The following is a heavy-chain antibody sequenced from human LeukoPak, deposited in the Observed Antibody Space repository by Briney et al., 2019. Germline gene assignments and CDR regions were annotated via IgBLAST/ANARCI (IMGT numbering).Heavy chain of an antibody. J-gene: IGHJ5*02. CDR3: ARDAPDISSTDTVWSRRPQNWLDP. Sequence: GASVKVSCKASGYTFPDNFIHWVRQAPGQGLEWMGWINPGSGGTKYAQKFQGRVTMTRDTSINTAYMGLSRLRSDDTAVYYCARDAPDISSTDTVWSRRPQNWLDPWGQGTLVTVSS. D-gene: IGHD3-16*01. V-gene: IGHV1-2*02. CDR2: INPGSGGT. CDR1: GYTFPDNF.